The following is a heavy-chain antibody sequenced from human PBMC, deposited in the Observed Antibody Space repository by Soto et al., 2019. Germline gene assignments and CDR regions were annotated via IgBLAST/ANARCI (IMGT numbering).Heavy chain of an antibody. D-gene: IGHD3-9*01. CDR3: VRDDYDTLTGYRSPTQRDYFYHGMDV. J-gene: IGHJ6*02. CDR2: IIPMFGTA. Sequence: SVKVSCKASGGSFSSYTISWVQQAPGQGLEWMGGIIPMFGTANYAQKFQGCVTISADESTNTAYMELSSLRSEDTAVYYCVRDDYDTLTGYRSPTQRDYFYHGMDVWGQGTTVTVSS. CDR1: GGSFSSYT. V-gene: IGHV1-69*13.